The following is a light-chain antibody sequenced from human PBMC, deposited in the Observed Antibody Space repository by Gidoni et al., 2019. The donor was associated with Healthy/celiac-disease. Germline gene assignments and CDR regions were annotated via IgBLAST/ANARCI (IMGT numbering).Light chain of an antibody. Sequence: SYVLTQQPSVSVAPGKTARITCGGNNIGSKSVHWYQQKPGQAPVLVIYYDSDRPSGIPERFSGSNSGNTATLTISRVEAGDEADYYCQVWDSSSDHRVFGTGTKVTVL. CDR3: QVWDSSSDHRV. CDR1: NIGSKS. CDR2: YDS. V-gene: IGLV3-21*04. J-gene: IGLJ1*01.